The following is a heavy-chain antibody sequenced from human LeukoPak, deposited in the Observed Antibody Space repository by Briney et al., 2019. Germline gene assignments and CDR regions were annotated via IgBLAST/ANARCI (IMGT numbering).Heavy chain of an antibody. CDR2: ISSSSSTI. Sequence: PGGSLRLSCAASGFTFSSYSMNWVRQAPGKGLEWVSYISSSSSTIYYADSVKGRLTISRDNAKNSLYLQMNSLRDEDTAVYYCARDNYYGSGSYYYEQFDYWGQGTLVTVSS. J-gene: IGHJ4*02. D-gene: IGHD3-10*01. CDR1: GFTFSSYS. CDR3: ARDNYYGSGSYYYEQFDY. V-gene: IGHV3-48*02.